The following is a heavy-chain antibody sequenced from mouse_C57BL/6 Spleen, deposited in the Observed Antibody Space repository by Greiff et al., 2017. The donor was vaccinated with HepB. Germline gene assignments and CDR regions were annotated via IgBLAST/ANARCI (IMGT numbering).Heavy chain of an antibody. CDR2: IYPSDSET. CDR3: ARRFITTVVYFDY. D-gene: IGHD1-1*01. Sequence: VKLQQPGAELVRPGSSVKLSCKASGYTFTSYWMDWVKQRPGQGLEWIGNIYPSDSETHYNQKFKDKATLTVDKSSSTAYMQLSSLTSEDSAVYYCARRFITTVVYFDYWGQGTTLTVSS. J-gene: IGHJ2*01. V-gene: IGHV1-61*01. CDR1: GYTFTSYW.